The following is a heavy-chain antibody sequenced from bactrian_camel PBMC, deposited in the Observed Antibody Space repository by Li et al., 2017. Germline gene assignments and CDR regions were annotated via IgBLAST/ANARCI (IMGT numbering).Heavy chain of an antibody. CDR2: ISGDGGLI. CDR1: GFTFGTYA. D-gene: IGHD7*01. CDR3: AVDRPIRLVAPIVTFRKIQNCGDTDDLY. V-gene: IGHV3S35*01. J-gene: IGHJ4*01. Sequence: VQLVESGGGSVQAGGSLRLSCAASGFTFGTYAMSWVRQAPGKGLEWVSTISGDGGLIYYADSVKGRFAISRDNGENAVRLRMSDLSPRDTAVYFCAVDRPIRLVAPIVTFRKIQNCGDTDDLYWGQGTQVTVS.